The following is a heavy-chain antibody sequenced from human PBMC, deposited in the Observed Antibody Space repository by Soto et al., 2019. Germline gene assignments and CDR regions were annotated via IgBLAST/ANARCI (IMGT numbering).Heavy chain of an antibody. D-gene: IGHD4-17*01. CDR1: GFTFSNAW. CDR3: TIGVYGPADYYYGMDV. CDR2: IKRKTDGVTT. J-gene: IGHJ6*02. Sequence: PGGFLRLSCAASGFTFSNAWMNWVRQAPGKGLEWVGRIKRKTDGVTTDYAAPVKGRFTISREDSKNTLYLHMNSLKIEDTVVYYGTIGVYGPADYYYGMDVWGQGTTVTVS. V-gene: IGHV3-15*07.